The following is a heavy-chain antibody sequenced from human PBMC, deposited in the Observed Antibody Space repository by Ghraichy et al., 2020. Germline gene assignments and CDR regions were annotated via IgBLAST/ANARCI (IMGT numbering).Heavy chain of an antibody. CDR3: ARGSTVVRYYYYDGMDV. D-gene: IGHD2-21*01. CDR2: ITGSGRFI. V-gene: IGHV3-21*05. Sequence: GGSLNISCVGSGFTVSSYSMNWVRQAPGKGLEWVSYITGSGRFISYADSVKGRFTVSRDNAQNSLYLQMKSLRDEDTAVYYCARGSTVVRYYYYDGMDVWGQGTTVTVSS. J-gene: IGHJ6*02. CDR1: GFTVSSYS.